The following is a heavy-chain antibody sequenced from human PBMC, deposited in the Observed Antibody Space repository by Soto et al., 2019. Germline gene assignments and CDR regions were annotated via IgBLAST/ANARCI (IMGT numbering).Heavy chain of an antibody. Sequence: QVQLVESGGGVVQPGRSLRLSCAASGFTFSSYGMHWVRQAPGTGLEWVAVISYDGSNKYYADSVKGRFTISRDNSKNTLYLQMNSLRAEDTAVYYCAKDHAAVADYWGQGTLVTVSS. J-gene: IGHJ4*02. D-gene: IGHD6-19*01. CDR3: AKDHAAVADY. V-gene: IGHV3-30*18. CDR1: GFTFSSYG. CDR2: ISYDGSNK.